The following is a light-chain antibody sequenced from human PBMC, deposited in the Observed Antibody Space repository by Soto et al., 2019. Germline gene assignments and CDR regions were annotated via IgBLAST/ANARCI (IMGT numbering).Light chain of an antibody. CDR1: SSDVGGYNY. Sequence: QSVLTQPASVSGSPGQSITISCTGTSSDVGGYNYVSWYQQHRGKAPKLMIYDVSNRPSGVSNRFSGSKSGNTASLTISGLQAEDEADYYCSSYTSSSTLWVVFGGGTKLTVL. J-gene: IGLJ2*01. V-gene: IGLV2-14*01. CDR3: SSYTSSSTLWVV. CDR2: DVS.